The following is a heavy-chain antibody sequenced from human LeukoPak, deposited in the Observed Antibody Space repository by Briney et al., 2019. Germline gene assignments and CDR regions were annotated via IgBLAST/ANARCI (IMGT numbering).Heavy chain of an antibody. CDR1: GGSISSSSYY. CDR3: AAGGTMVRGVIITLGDYYYYYMDV. J-gene: IGHJ6*03. D-gene: IGHD3-10*01. V-gene: IGHV4-39*07. CDR2: IYYSGST. Sequence: SETLSLTCTVSGGSISSSSYYWGWIRQPPGKGLEWIGSIYYSGSTYYNPSLKSRVTISVDTSKNQFSLKLSSVTAADTAVYYCAAGGTMVRGVIITLGDYYYYYMDVWGKGTTVTVSS.